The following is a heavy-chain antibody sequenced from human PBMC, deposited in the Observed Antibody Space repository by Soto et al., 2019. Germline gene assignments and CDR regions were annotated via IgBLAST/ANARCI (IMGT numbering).Heavy chain of an antibody. Sequence: EVQLVESGGGLVKPAESLRLSCAASGFAFITYNMKWVRQAPGKGLEWVSSISTSGTYVFYAGSVRGRFTIFRDDAKNSLHLQMNSLRAEDTALYYCATIGDRDGFDLWGQGTAVTVSA. J-gene: IGHJ3*01. D-gene: IGHD4-17*01. CDR2: ISTSGTYV. V-gene: IGHV3-21*06. CDR1: GFAFITYN. CDR3: ATIGDRDGFDL.